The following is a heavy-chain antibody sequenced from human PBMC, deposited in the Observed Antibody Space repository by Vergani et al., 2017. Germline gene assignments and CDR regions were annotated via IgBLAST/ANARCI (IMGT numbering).Heavy chain of an antibody. Sequence: QVQLQESGPGLVKPSETLSLTCTVSGGSISSYYWSWIRQPPGKGLEWIGYIYYSGSTNYNPSLKSRVTISVDTSKNQFSLKLSSVTAADTAVYYCARDNGYYGSGWDAFDIWGQGTMVTVSS. CDR3: ARDNGYYGSGWDAFDI. J-gene: IGHJ3*02. D-gene: IGHD3-10*01. CDR2: IYYSGST. CDR1: GGSISSYY. V-gene: IGHV4-59*01.